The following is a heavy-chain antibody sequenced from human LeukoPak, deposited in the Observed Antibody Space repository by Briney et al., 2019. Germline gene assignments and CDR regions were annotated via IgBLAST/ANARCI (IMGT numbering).Heavy chain of an antibody. D-gene: IGHD3-10*01. Sequence: GASVKVSCKASGYTFTSYGISWVRQAPGQGLEWMGWISAYNGNTNYAQKLQGRVTMTTDTSTSTAYMELRSLRSDDTAVYYCAQSPMVRGVFGAFDIWGQGTMVTVSS. V-gene: IGHV1-18*01. J-gene: IGHJ3*02. CDR3: AQSPMVRGVFGAFDI. CDR1: GYTFTSYG. CDR2: ISAYNGNT.